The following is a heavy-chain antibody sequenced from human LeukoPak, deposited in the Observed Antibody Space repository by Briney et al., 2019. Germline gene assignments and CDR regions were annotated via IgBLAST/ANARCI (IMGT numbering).Heavy chain of an antibody. CDR1: GYTFTSYG. Sequence: ASVKVSRKASGYTFTSYGISWVRQAPGQGLEWMGWISAYNGNTNYAQKLQGRVTMTTDTSTSTAYMELRSLRSDDTAVYYCARLSSIAARPIFDYWGQGTLVTVSS. V-gene: IGHV1-18*01. D-gene: IGHD6-6*01. CDR2: ISAYNGNT. CDR3: ARLSSIAARPIFDY. J-gene: IGHJ4*02.